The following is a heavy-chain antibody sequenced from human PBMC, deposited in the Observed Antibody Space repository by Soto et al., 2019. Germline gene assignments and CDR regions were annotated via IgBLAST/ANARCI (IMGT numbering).Heavy chain of an antibody. CDR2: IIPIFGTA. CDR3: ASSKTRYCSSTSCRNNWFDP. Sequence: SVKVSCKASGGTFSSYAISWVRQAPGQGLEWMGGIIPIFGTANYAQKFQGRVTITADESTSTAYMELSSLRSEDTAVYYCASSKTRYCSSTSCRNNWFDPWRQGTLVTVSS. V-gene: IGHV1-69*13. CDR1: GGTFSSYA. J-gene: IGHJ5*02. D-gene: IGHD2-2*01.